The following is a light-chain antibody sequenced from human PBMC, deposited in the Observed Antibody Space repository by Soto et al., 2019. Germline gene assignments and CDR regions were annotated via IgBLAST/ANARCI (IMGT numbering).Light chain of an antibody. CDR2: DVS. CDR1: SSDVGGYNY. Sequence: QSALTQPASVSGSPGQSITISCTGTSSDVGGYNYVSWYQQHPGQAPKFMIYDVSNRPSGASNRFSGSKSGNTASLNISGLQAEDEADYYCCSYTTSNTRQIVFGTGTNVTVL. CDR3: CSYTTSNTRQIV. J-gene: IGLJ1*01. V-gene: IGLV2-14*01.